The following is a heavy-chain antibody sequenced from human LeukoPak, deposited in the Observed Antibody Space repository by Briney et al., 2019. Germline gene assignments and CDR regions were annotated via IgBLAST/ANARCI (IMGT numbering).Heavy chain of an antibody. Sequence: ASVTVSCKASGYAFTSYSISWVRQAPGQGLEWMGWISAYNGNTNYAQKLQGRVTMTTDTSTSTAYMELRSLRSDDTAVYYCAIGLRLGELSFYYRGQGTLVTVSS. V-gene: IGHV1-18*01. D-gene: IGHD3-16*02. CDR3: AIGLRLGELSFYY. CDR2: ISAYNGNT. CDR1: GYAFTSYS. J-gene: IGHJ4*02.